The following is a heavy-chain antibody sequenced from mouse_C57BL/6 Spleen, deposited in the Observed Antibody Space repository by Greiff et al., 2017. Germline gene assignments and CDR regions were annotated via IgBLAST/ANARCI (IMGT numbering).Heavy chain of an antibody. Sequence: VQLQQPGAELVRPGTSVKLSCKASGYTFTSYWMHWVKQRPGQGLEWIGVIDPSDSYTNYNQKFKGKATLTVDTSSSTAYMQLSSLTSEDSAVYYCARGITTVGDWGQGTTLTVSS. CDR2: IDPSDSYT. D-gene: IGHD1-1*01. CDR3: ARGITTVGD. V-gene: IGHV1-59*01. J-gene: IGHJ2*01. CDR1: GYTFTSYW.